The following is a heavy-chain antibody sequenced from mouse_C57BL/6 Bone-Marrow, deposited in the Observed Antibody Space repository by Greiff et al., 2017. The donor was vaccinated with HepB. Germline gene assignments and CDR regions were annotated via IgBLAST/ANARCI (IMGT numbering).Heavy chain of an antibody. J-gene: IGHJ4*01. Sequence: VQLQQSGPVLVKPGASVKMSCKASGYTFTDYYMNWVKQSHGKSLEWIGVINPYNGGTSYNQKFKGKATLTVDKSSSTAYMELNSLTSEDSAVYDCARPGDDYQYYAMDYWGQGTSVTVSS. CDR3: ARPGDDYQYYAMDY. CDR2: INPYNGGT. CDR1: GYTFTDYY. D-gene: IGHD2-4*01. V-gene: IGHV1-19*01.